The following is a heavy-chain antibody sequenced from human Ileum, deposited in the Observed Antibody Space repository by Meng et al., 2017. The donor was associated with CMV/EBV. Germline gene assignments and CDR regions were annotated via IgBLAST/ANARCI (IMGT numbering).Heavy chain of an antibody. D-gene: IGHD1-26*01. Sequence: CTVPGVSISSSNYYWGWIRQPPGKGLEWIGSIYNSVRTYYNPSLKSRVTIAVDTSKNQFSLKLSSVTAADTAVYYCARLRGSYWDFDSWGQGTLVTVSS. CDR1: GVSISSSNYY. J-gene: IGHJ4*02. CDR3: ARLRGSYWDFDS. CDR2: IYNSVRT. V-gene: IGHV4-39*01.